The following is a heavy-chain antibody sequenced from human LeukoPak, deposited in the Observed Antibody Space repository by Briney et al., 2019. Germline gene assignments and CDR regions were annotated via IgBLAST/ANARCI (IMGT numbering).Heavy chain of an antibody. V-gene: IGHV3-23*01. CDR2: ISGSGGST. CDR3: AREHDSSGFDGY. J-gene: IGHJ4*02. D-gene: IGHD3-22*01. Sequence: GGSLRLSCAASGFTFSTYAMSWVRQAPGKGLEWVSGISGSGGSTYYADSVKGRFTISRDNSKNTLYLQMNSLRAEDTAVYYCAREHDSSGFDGYWGQGTLVTVSS. CDR1: GFTFSTYA.